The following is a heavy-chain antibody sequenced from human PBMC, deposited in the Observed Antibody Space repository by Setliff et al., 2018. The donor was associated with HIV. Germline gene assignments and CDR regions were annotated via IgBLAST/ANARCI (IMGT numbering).Heavy chain of an antibody. CDR2: VSYDGSNK. CDR1: GFTFNNYG. V-gene: IGHV3-30*03. J-gene: IGHJ4*02. D-gene: IGHD6-6*01. Sequence: PGGSLRLSCAASGFTFNNYGMHWVRQAPGKGLEWVAVVSYDGSNKFYADSVKGRFTISRDNSKNTLYLQMNSLRAEDTAVYYCAREEYTQYYFDYWGQGTLVTVSS. CDR3: AREEYTQYYFDY.